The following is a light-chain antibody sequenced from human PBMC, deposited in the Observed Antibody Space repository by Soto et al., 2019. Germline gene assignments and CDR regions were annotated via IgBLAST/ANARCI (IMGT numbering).Light chain of an antibody. CDR2: LEDSGSY. CDR3: ETWDSNTQV. CDR1: SRHSSYI. J-gene: IGLJ3*02. Sequence: QPVLTQSSSASASLGSSVKLTCTLSSRHSSYIIAWHQQQPGKAPRYLMKLEDSGSYNKGSGVPDRFSGSSSGADRYLTFSLLQLEDEAYYCCETWDSNTQVFGGGTKLTVL. V-gene: IGLV4-60*02.